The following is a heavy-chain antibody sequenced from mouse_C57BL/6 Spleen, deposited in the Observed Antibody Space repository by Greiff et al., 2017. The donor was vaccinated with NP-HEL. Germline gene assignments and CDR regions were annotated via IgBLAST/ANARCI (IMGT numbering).Heavy chain of an antibody. Sequence: EVQVVESGGGLVQPGGSLSLSCAASGFTFTDYYMSWVRQPPGKALEWLGFIRNKANGYTTEYSASVKGRFTISRDNSQSILYLQMNALRAEDSATYYCARYPLYYCGSSYYWYFDVWGTGTTVTVSS. CDR2: IRNKANGYTT. D-gene: IGHD1-1*01. J-gene: IGHJ1*03. CDR1: GFTFTDYY. V-gene: IGHV7-3*01. CDR3: ARYPLYYCGSSYYWYFDV.